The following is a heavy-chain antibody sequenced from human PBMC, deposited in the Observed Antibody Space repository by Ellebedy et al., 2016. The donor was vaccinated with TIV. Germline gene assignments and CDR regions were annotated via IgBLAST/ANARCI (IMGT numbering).Heavy chain of an antibody. D-gene: IGHD3-9*01. J-gene: IGHJ6*02. CDR2: ITPFNGNT. CDR3: ASTSPMTLTGYYYYAMDV. V-gene: IGHV1-45*02. CDR1: GYTFTHHY. Sequence: SVKVSCXASGYTFTHHYLHWVRQAPGQALEWMGWITPFNGNTNYAQKFQDRVTFSRDRSMSTAYMELSSLRSEDTAMYYCASTSPMTLTGYYYYAMDVWGQGTTVTVSS.